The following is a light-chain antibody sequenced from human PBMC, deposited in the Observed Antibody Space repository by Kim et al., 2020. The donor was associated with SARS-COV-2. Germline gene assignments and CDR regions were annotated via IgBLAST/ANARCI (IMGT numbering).Light chain of an antibody. V-gene: IGLV10-54*01. Sequence: QTATIPCTGNSNNVGNQGAAWLEPHQGHTPKHLSCRNNIRPAGISARLSAARAGNTASLPITGLQPEDEADYYCSAWDSSLSAWVFGGGTQLTVL. CDR2: RNN. CDR1: SNNVGNQG. CDR3: SAWDSSLSAWV. J-gene: IGLJ3*02.